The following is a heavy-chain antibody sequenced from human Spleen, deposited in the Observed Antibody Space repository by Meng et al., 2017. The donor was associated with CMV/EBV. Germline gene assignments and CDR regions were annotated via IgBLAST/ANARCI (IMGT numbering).Heavy chain of an antibody. CDR3: VRGYNSFDS. CDR2: SRNKANRYTT. J-gene: IGHJ4*02. Sequence: SCRASGFIFSDQYLDWLRQTPGKGLEWVGRSRNKANRYTTEYAASVKGRFTVSRDESKNSLYLQMNSLKTEDTAVYYCVRGYNSFDSWGQGTLVTVSS. V-gene: IGHV3-72*01. D-gene: IGHD1-1*01. CDR1: GFIFSDQY.